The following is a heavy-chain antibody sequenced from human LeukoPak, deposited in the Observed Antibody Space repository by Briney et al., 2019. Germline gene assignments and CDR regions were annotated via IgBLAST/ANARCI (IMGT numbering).Heavy chain of an antibody. Sequence: GGSLRLSCSASGFSFSDSYMSWFRLSPEKGLEWIAYITSSGTTTEYADSVKGRFTISRVNAKNSLYLQMNSLRPEDTAVYYCARDPDYGDPYWGQGTLDTVSS. D-gene: IGHD4/OR15-4a*01. V-gene: IGHV3-11*01. CDR3: ARDPDYGDPY. CDR1: GFSFSDSY. J-gene: IGHJ4*02. CDR2: ITSSGTTT.